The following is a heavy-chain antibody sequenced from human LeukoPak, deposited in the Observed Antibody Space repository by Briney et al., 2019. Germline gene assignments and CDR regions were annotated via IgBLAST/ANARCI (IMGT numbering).Heavy chain of an antibody. CDR3: ARGMKRSSQVYNYYGLDV. Sequence: SQTLSLTCAISGDSVSSKNAVWAWIRQSPSAGLEWLGRTYYRSQWYSDYAVSVRSRININPDTSKNQFSLKVTSVTAADTAVYYCARGMKRSSQVYNYYGLDVWGQGTTVTVSS. D-gene: IGHD6-13*01. CDR2: TYYRSQWYS. CDR1: GDSVSSKNAV. V-gene: IGHV6-1*01. J-gene: IGHJ6*02.